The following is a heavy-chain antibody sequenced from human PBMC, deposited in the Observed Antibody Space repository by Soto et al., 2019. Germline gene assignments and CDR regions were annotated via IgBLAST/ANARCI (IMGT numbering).Heavy chain of an antibody. J-gene: IGHJ4*02. CDR2: IYHSGST. V-gene: IGHV4-4*02. Sequence: SETLSLTCAVSSGSISSSNWWSWVRQPPGKGLEWIGEIYHSGSTNYNPSLKSRVTISVDKSKNQFSLKLSSVTAADTAVYYCARTWFGDLSYFDYWGQGTLVTVSS. CDR1: SGSISSSNW. CDR3: ARTWFGDLSYFDY. D-gene: IGHD3-10*01.